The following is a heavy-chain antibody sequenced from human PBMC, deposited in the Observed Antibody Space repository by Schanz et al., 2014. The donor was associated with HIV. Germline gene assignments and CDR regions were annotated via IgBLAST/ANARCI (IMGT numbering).Heavy chain of an antibody. CDR2: ISAYNGNT. CDR1: GYTFTSYG. Sequence: QVQLVQSGPDVKKPGASVKVSCQASGYTFTSYGINWVRQAPGQGLEWMGWISAYNGNTNYAQKLQGRVTMTTDTSTSTAYMDLRSLRSDDTAVYYCARGAAEMATMTPWRYWGQGTLVTVSS. CDR3: ARGAAEMATMTPWRY. V-gene: IGHV1-18*01. J-gene: IGHJ4*02. D-gene: IGHD5-12*01.